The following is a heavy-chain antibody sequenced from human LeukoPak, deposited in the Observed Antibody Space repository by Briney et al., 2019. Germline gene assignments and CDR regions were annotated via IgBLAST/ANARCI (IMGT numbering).Heavy chain of an antibody. D-gene: IGHD4-17*01. J-gene: IGHJ4*02. CDR1: GFTFSSYW. Sequence: PGGSLRLSCAASGFTFSSYWMSWVRQAPGKGLEWVANIKQDGSEKYYVDSVKGRFTISRDNAKNSLCLQMNSLRAEDTAVYYCARERTYGDYVLWGQGTLVTVSS. V-gene: IGHV3-7*01. CDR2: IKQDGSEK. CDR3: ARERTYGDYVL.